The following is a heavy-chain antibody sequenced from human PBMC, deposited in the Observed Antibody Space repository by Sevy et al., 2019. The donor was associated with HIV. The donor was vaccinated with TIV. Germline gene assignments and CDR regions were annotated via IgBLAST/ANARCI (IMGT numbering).Heavy chain of an antibody. V-gene: IGHV3-74*01. CDR3: ARGGLKYSSSSGGDYYYYGMDV. J-gene: IGHJ6*02. CDR1: GFTFSSYW. CDR2: INSDGSST. D-gene: IGHD6-6*01. Sequence: GGSLRLSCAASGFTFSSYWMHWVRQAPGKGLVWVSRINSDGSSTSYADSVKGRLTISRDNAKNTLYLQMNSLRAEDTAVYYCARGGLKYSSSSGGDYYYYGMDVWGQGTTVTVSS.